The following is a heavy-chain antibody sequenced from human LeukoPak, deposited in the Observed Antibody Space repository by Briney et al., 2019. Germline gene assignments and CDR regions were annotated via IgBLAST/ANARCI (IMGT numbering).Heavy chain of an antibody. J-gene: IGHJ5*02. Sequence: GGSLRLSCAGSGFTFSIYGIHWVRQAPGKGRWWVAVISYDGSNKYYADSVKGRFTISRDNYKNTLYLQMKSLRAEETAVYYCAKDRGIAVAGTIGWFDPWGQGTLVTVSS. CDR2: ISYDGSNK. CDR1: GFTFSIYG. CDR3: AKDRGIAVAGTIGWFDP. D-gene: IGHD6-19*01. V-gene: IGHV3-30*18.